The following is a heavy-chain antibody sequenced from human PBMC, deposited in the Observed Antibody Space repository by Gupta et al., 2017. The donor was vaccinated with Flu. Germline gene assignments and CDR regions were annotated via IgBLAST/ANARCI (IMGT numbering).Heavy chain of an antibody. Sequence: EVQLVESGGGLVQPGESLRLSCTASGFSFSDYDMHWVRQTTGRDLAWVSVIGTAGDAFYADSVKGRFTISRENAENSLYLHMNSLTVGDSAVYYCARGLKERVSGYHFRYFDLWGRGTLVTVSS. J-gene: IGHJ2*01. CDR2: IGTAGDA. V-gene: IGHV3-13*04. CDR1: GFSFSDYD. D-gene: IGHD3-3*02. CDR3: ARGLKERVSGYHFRYFDL.